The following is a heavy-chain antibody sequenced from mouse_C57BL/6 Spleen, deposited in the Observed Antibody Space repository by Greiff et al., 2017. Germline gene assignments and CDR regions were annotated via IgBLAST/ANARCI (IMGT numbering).Heavy chain of an antibody. J-gene: IGHJ1*03. CDR2: ISSGSSTI. V-gene: IGHV5-17*01. Sequence: EVQGVESGGGLVKPGGSLKLSCAASGFTFSDYGMHWVRQAPEKGLEWVAYISSGSSTIYYADTVKGRFTISRDNAKNTLFLQMTSLRSEDTAMYYCARGDYYGSSYVKYFDVWGTGTTVTVSS. CDR1: GFTFSDYG. CDR3: ARGDYYGSSYVKYFDV. D-gene: IGHD1-1*01.